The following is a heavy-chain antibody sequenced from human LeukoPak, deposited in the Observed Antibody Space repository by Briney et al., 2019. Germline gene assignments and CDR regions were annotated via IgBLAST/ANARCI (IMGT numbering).Heavy chain of an antibody. D-gene: IGHD2-15*01. CDR3: ARRVRGCSGGSCNLNWFDP. CDR1: GGSFSGYY. V-gene: IGHV4-34*01. Sequence: KTSETLSLTCAVYGGSFSGYYWSWIRQPPGKGLEWIGEINHSGSTNYNPSLKSRVTISVDTSKNQFSLKLSSVTAADTAVYYCARRVRGCSGGSCNLNWFDPWGQGTLVTVSS. J-gene: IGHJ5*02. CDR2: INHSGST.